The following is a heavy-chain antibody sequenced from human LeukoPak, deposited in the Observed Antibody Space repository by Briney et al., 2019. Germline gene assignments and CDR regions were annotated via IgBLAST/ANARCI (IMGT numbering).Heavy chain of an antibody. CDR1: GYTFTSYG. V-gene: IGHV1-18*01. Sequence: ASVNVSCKASGYTFTSYGISWVRQAPGQGLEWMGWISAYNGNTNYAQKLQGRVTMTTDTSTSTAYMELRSLRSDDTAVYYCARTEYYDFWSGYYSSGYYYGMDVWGQGTTVTVSS. CDR2: ISAYNGNT. D-gene: IGHD3-3*01. J-gene: IGHJ6*02. CDR3: ARTEYYDFWSGYYSSGYYYGMDV.